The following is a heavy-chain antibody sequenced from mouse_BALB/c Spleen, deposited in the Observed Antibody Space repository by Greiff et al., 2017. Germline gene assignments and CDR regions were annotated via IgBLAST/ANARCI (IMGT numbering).Heavy chain of an antibody. J-gene: IGHJ2*01. CDR2: IWAGGST. CDR3: ARENGQRSLYYFDY. Sequence: QVQLKESGPGLVAPSQSLSITCTVSGFSLTSYGVHWVRQPPGKGLEWLGVIWAGGSTNYNSALMSRLSISKDNSKSQVFLKMNSLQTDDTAMYYCARENGQRSLYYFDYWGQGTTLTVSS. D-gene: IGHD6-1*01. CDR1: GFSLTSYG. V-gene: IGHV2-9*02.